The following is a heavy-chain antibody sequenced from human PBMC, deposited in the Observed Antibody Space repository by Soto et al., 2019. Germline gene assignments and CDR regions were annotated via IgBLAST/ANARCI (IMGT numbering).Heavy chain of an antibody. Sequence: GGSLRLSCAASGFTLSSNYMSWVRQAPGKGLERVSVIYSGGSTDYADSVKGRFTISRDNSKNTVYLQMNSLRVEDTAVYYCARARDGYNFLYEPTWGQGTLVTVSS. J-gene: IGHJ4*02. V-gene: IGHV3-53*01. CDR3: ARARDGYNFLYEPT. D-gene: IGHD5-12*01. CDR2: IYSGGST. CDR1: GFTLSSNY.